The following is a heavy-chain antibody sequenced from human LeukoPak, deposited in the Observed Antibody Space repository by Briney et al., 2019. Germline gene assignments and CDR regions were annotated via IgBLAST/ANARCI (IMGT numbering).Heavy chain of an antibody. CDR3: AGDWVGATTDAFDI. V-gene: IGHV4-4*07. J-gene: IGHJ3*02. CDR2: IYTSGST. CDR1: GGSISSYY. D-gene: IGHD1-26*01. Sequence: SETLSLTCTVSGGSISSYYWSWIRQPAGKGLEWIGRIYTSGSTNYNPSLKSRVTMSVDTSENQFSLKLSSVTAADTAVYYCAGDWVGATTDAFDIWGQGTMVTVSS.